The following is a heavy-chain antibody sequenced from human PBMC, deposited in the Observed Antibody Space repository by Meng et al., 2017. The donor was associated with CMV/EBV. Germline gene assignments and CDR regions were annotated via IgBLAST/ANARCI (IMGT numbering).Heavy chain of an antibody. CDR1: GFTVSSNY. Sequence: GGSLRLSCAASGFTVSSNYMSWVRQAPGKGLEWVSVIYSGGSTYYPDSVKGRFTISRDNSKNTLYLRMNSLRAEDTAVYYCARVATMVRGVIDYWGQGTLVTVSS. V-gene: IGHV3-53*01. J-gene: IGHJ4*02. CDR2: IYSGGST. D-gene: IGHD3-10*01. CDR3: ARVATMVRGVIDY.